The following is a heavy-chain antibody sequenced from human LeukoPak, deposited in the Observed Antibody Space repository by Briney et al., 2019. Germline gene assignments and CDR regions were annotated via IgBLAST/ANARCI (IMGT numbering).Heavy chain of an antibody. CDR3: ARDSRSVIRLWLRPRPGNAFDI. D-gene: IGHD4/OR15-4a*01. Sequence: AGGSLRLSCAASGFSFSVYWMHWVRQAPGKGPVWVSRIKTDGSITDYADSVKGRFTISRDNAKNSLYLQMNSLRAEDTAVYYCARDSRSVIRLWLRPRPGNAFDIWGQGTMVTVSS. J-gene: IGHJ3*02. CDR2: IKTDGSIT. V-gene: IGHV3-74*01. CDR1: GFSFSVYW.